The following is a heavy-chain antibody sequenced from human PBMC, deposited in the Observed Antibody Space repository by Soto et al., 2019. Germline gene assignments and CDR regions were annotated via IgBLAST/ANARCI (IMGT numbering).Heavy chain of an antibody. D-gene: IGHD2-21*02. J-gene: IGHJ6*02. CDR1: GDTFSSYT. V-gene: IGHV1-69*08. CDR2: IIPILTTT. CDR3: ARRRYCGYDGYYQHYYGMDV. Sequence: QVQLVQSGAEVKKPGSSVKVSCRASGDTFSSYTVNWLRQAPGRGLEWMGRIIPILTTTDYAQNFRGRLTMPADKSTNTVYMELSSLRSEDTAVYYCARRRYCGYDGYYQHYYGMDVWGQGTTVTVAS.